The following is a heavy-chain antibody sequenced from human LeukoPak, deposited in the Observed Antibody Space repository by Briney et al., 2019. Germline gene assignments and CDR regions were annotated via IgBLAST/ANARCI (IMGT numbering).Heavy chain of an antibody. CDR3: EAGIGDY. D-gene: IGHD6-13*01. V-gene: IGHV3-48*04. CDR1: GFTFSNNN. CDR2: ISSRNSPI. J-gene: IGHJ4*02. Sequence: PGGSLRLSCAASGFTFSNNNMNWLRQPPRKGLEWVSYISSRNSPIFYADTVKGRFTISRDNAKNSLYLQMNSLRAEDTAVYYCEAGIGDYWGQGALLTVSS.